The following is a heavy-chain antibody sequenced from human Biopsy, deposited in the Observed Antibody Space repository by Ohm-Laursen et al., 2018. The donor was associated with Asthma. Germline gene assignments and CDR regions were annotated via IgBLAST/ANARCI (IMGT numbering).Heavy chain of an antibody. CDR2: IYYSGTT. V-gene: IGHV4-39*01. CDR3: VRGSSSWHHGPFHYYYGLDV. D-gene: IGHD6-13*01. J-gene: IGHJ6*02. Sequence: SETLSLTCSLSSGSGGYMRSGNYYWGWIRQPPGKGLEGSGSIYYSGTTYYNPSLESRVTVSADTTKNQFSLKLTSVTAADTAVYYCVRGSSSWHHGPFHYYYGLDVWGQGTTATVSS. CDR1: SGSGGYMRSGNYY.